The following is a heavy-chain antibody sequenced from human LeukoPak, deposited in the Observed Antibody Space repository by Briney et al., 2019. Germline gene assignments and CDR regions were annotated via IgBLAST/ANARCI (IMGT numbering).Heavy chain of an antibody. CDR2: VYISGTT. D-gene: IGHD4-23*01. CDR3: ATQTTVVRDDAFDI. Sequence: SETLSLTCSVSGGSISSSGFYWVWIRQPPGKGLEWIGTVYISGTTYYNPSLKSRVTISVDTSKNQFSLKLSSVTAADTAVYYCATQTTVVRDDAFDIWGQGTMVTVSS. CDR1: GGSISSSGFY. J-gene: IGHJ3*02. V-gene: IGHV4-39*07.